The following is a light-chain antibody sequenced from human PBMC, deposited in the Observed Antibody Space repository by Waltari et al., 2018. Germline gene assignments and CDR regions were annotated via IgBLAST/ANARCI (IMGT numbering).Light chain of an antibody. J-gene: IGLJ2*01. CDR2: DAI. CDR1: RSDVGDYKY. V-gene: IGLV2-14*03. Sequence: QSALTQPDSVSGSPGQTITISCTATRSDVGDYKYVPWYQQYPGKAPKVIIYDAINRPSGVSNRFSGSKSGNSASLTISGLQAEDEAHYFCASFISSTSGVFGGGTRLTVL. CDR3: ASFISSTSGV.